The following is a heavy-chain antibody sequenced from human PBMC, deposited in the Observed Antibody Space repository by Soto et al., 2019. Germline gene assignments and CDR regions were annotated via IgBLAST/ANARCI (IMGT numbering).Heavy chain of an antibody. V-gene: IGHV1-2*04. Sequence: QVQLVQSGAEVKEPGASVKVSCKTSGYPFNGYYVHWVRQAPGQGLEWMGWINPNTGGTKYSRKFQGWVTMTTDTSINTSHVELRSLKSDDTAVYYWARGDVTTVTTALDYWGQGTLVTVSS. CDR1: GYPFNGYY. D-gene: IGHD4-17*01. CDR2: INPNTGGT. CDR3: ARGDVTTVTTALDY. J-gene: IGHJ4*02.